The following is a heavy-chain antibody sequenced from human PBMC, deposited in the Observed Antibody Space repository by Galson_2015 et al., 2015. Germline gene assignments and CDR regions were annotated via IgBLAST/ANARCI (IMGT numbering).Heavy chain of an antibody. Sequence: TLSLTCTVSGGSISSGGYYWSWIRQHPGKGLEWIGYIYYSGSTYYNPSLKSRATISVDTSKNQFSLKLSSVTAADTAVYYCARVRLGDYDNYYYYMDVWGKGTTVTVSS. CDR2: IYYSGST. CDR3: ARVRLGDYDNYYYYMDV. J-gene: IGHJ6*03. CDR1: GGSISSGGYY. V-gene: IGHV4-31*03. D-gene: IGHD4-17*01.